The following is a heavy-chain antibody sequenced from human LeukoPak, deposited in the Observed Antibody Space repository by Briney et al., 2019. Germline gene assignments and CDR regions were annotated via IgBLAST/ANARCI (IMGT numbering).Heavy chain of an antibody. CDR3: ARDSIAANFDY. V-gene: IGHV3-7*03. CDR1: GSTFSSYW. J-gene: IGHJ4*02. CDR2: IKQDGSEK. D-gene: IGHD6-13*01. Sequence: QPGGSLRLSCAASGSTFSSYWMSWVRQAPGKGLEWVANIKQDGSEKYYVDSVKGRFTISRDNAKNSLYLQMNSLRAEDTAVYYCARDSIAANFDYWGQGTLVTVSS.